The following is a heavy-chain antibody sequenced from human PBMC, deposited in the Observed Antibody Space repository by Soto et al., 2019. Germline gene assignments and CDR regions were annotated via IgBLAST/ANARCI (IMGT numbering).Heavy chain of an antibody. Sequence: KTSETLSLTRTVSGDSISSADYYWSWIRQPPGKGLECIGSIFYSGSTYYNPSLKSRITISLDTSRNQFSLKLSSVTAADTAMYYCARAEIAVAGSAWFDPWGQGTLVTVSS. D-gene: IGHD6-19*01. V-gene: IGHV4-30-4*01. CDR2: IFYSGST. CDR3: ARAEIAVAGSAWFDP. CDR1: GDSISSADYY. J-gene: IGHJ5*02.